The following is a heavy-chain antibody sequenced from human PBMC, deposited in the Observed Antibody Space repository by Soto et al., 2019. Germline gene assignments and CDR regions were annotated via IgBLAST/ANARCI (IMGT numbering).Heavy chain of an antibody. V-gene: IGHV6-1*01. CDR1: GDSVSSNSAA. CDR2: TYYRSKWYN. CDR3: ARGDQNSGWIFCY. Sequence: PSQTLSLTCGISGDSVSSNSAAWNWLRQSPSRGLEWLGRTYYRSKWYNDYAVSVESRITINPDTSKNHFSLQLNFVTPEDTAVYFCARGDQNSGWIFCYWGQGTLVTGSS. D-gene: IGHD5-12*01. J-gene: IGHJ4*03.